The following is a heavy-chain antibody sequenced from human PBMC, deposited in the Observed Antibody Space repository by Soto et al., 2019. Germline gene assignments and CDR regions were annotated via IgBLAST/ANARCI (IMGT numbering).Heavy chain of an antibody. Sequence: PGGSMRLACAASGFTLSDHYMEWVRQAPGKGLEWVGRTRNKANTYTTEYAASVKGRFTISRDDSKNSLYLQMNSLKTEDAAVYYCARGGYCGSASCHSDYYGMDVWGQGTTVTVSS. CDR2: TRNKANTYTT. V-gene: IGHV3-72*01. CDR1: GFTLSDHY. J-gene: IGHJ6*02. CDR3: ARGGYCGSASCHSDYYGMDV. D-gene: IGHD2-15*01.